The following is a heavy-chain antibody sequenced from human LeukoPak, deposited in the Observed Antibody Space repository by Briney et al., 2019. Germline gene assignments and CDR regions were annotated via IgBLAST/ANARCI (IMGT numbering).Heavy chain of an antibody. CDR3: ARDGSGSYFT. CDR2: IRSKDNSYAT. D-gene: IGHD3-10*01. Sequence: GGSLRLSCAASGFTFSGSTMHWVRQASGKGLEWVGHIRSKDNSYATAYAASVKGRFTISRDNAKNTLYLQMNSLRAEDTAVYYCARDGSGSYFTWGQGTLVTASS. J-gene: IGHJ5*02. V-gene: IGHV3-73*01. CDR1: GFTFSGST.